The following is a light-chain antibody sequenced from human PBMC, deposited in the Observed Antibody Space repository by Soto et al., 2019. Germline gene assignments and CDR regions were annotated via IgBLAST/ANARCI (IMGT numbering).Light chain of an antibody. V-gene: IGKV3-20*01. CDR3: QQYGSSPTWT. J-gene: IGKJ1*01. CDR1: QSVGSSY. CDR2: GAS. Sequence: EIVLTQSPGTLSLSPGERATLSGRASQSVGSSYLAWYQQKPGQAPRLLIYGASSRATGIPDRFSGSGSGTDFTLTISRLEPEDFAVYYCQQYGSSPTWTFGQGTKVEI.